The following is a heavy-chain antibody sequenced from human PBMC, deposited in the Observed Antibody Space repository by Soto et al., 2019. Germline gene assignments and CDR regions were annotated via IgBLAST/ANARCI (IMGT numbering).Heavy chain of an antibody. Sequence: QVQVVESGGGVVQPGRSLRLSCAASGFTFSSFAFHWVRQAPGKGLEWVTAISYNGINIYYADSVKGRFTISRENSKNTLYLQMNSLRAEDTARYYCARGVAVASSWYFDLWGRGTLVTVSS. V-gene: IGHV3-30-3*01. J-gene: IGHJ2*01. CDR3: ARGVAVASSWYFDL. CDR2: ISYNGINI. D-gene: IGHD6-19*01. CDR1: GFTFSSFA.